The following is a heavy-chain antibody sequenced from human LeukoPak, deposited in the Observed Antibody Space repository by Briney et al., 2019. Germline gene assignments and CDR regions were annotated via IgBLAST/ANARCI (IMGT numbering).Heavy chain of an antibody. J-gene: IGHJ4*02. V-gene: IGHV4-38-2*02. D-gene: IGHD4-23*01. CDR3: ARGGKMSRYYFDY. Sequence: SETLSLTCTVSGYSISSGYYWGWIRQPPGKGLEWIGSIYHSETTYYNPSLKSRVTISVDTSKNQFSLKLSSVTAADTAVYYCARGGKMSRYYFDYWGQGTLVTVSS. CDR1: GYSISSGYY. CDR2: IYHSETT.